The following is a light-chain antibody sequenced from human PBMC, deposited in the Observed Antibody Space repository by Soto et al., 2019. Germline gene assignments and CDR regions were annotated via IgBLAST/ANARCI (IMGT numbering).Light chain of an antibody. Sequence: EIVLTQSPGTLSLSPGDRAALSCRTTQILNGGSLAWYQVKPGQAPRLLMYDSSIRAAGVPNRFSGSGSGTDFTLTISRLETEDFAVYYCQLYGSSPELTFGGGTKVDIK. V-gene: IGKV3-20*01. CDR1: QILNGGS. CDR3: QLYGSSPELT. J-gene: IGKJ4*01. CDR2: DSS.